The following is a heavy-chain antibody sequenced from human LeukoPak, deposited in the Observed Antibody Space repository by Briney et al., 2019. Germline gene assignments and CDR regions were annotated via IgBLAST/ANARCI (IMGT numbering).Heavy chain of an antibody. V-gene: IGHV4-34*01. J-gene: IGHJ4*02. D-gene: IGHD2-15*01. CDR2: INHSGST. CDR1: GGSFSGYY. CDR3: ARGAAIVVVVAAIAFDY. Sequence: SETLSLTCAVYGGSFSGYYWSWIRQPPGKGLEWIGEINHSGSTNYNPSLKSRVTISVDTSKNQFSLKLSSVTAAGTAVYYCARGAAIVVVVAAIAFDYWGQGTLVTVSS.